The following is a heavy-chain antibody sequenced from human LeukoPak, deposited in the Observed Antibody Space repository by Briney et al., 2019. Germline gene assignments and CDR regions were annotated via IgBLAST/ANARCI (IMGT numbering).Heavy chain of an antibody. CDR2: IYHSGST. D-gene: IGHD6-13*01. J-gene: IGHJ4*02. CDR3: ARSTEVAAAGSAY. CDR1: GFTFSSYGM. Sequence: GSLRLSCAASGFTFSSYGMSWVRQAPGKGLEWIGEIYHSGSTNYNPSLKSRVTISVDKSKNQFSLKLSSVTAADTAVYYCARSTEVAAAGSAYWGQGTLVTVSS. V-gene: IGHV4-4*02.